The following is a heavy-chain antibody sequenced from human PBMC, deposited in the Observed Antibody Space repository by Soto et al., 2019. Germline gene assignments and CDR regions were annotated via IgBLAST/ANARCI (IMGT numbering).Heavy chain of an antibody. V-gene: IGHV1-46*01. CDR1: GYTFTSYY. CDR2: INPSGGST. Sequence: ASVKVSCKASGYTFTSYYMHWVRQAPGQGLEWMGIINPSGGSTSYAQKFQGRVTMSVDTSTNQFSLKLNSVTAADTAVYYCTRHEGGAAADRPLDYWGQGTLVTVSS. CDR3: TRHEGGAAADRPLDY. D-gene: IGHD6-13*01. J-gene: IGHJ4*02.